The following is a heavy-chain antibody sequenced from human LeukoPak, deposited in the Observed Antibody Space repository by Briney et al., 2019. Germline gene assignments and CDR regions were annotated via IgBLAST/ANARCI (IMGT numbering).Heavy chain of an antibody. CDR3: ASQFWWAAVVGPALDC. CDR1: GGSFSGYY. Sequence: NASETLSLTCAVYGGSFSGYYWSWIRQPPGKGLEWIGEINHSGSTNYNPSLKSRVTISVDTSKNQFSLKLSSVTAEDTAVYYCASQFWWAAVVGPALDCWGQGSLVTVSS. J-gene: IGHJ4*02. D-gene: IGHD2-21*01. V-gene: IGHV4-34*01. CDR2: INHSGST.